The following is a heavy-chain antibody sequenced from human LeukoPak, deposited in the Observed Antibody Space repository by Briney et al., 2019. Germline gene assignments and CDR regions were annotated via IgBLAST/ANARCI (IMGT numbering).Heavy chain of an antibody. CDR1: GFTFSSYA. J-gene: IGHJ4*02. CDR3: AKDSAVYSSSWIYFDY. Sequence: GGSLRLSCAASGFTFSSYAMSWVRQAPGKGLEWVSAISGSGGTTYYADSVKGRFTISRDNAKNSLYLQMSSLRAEDTALYYCAKDSAVYSSSWIYFDYWGQGTLVTVSS. V-gene: IGHV3-23*01. CDR2: ISGSGGTT. D-gene: IGHD6-13*01.